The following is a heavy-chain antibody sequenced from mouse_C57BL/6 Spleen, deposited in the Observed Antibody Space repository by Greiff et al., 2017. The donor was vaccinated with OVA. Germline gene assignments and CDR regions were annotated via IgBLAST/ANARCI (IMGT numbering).Heavy chain of an antibody. Sequence: VQLQQSGAELVKPGASVKISCKASGYAFSSYWMNWVKQRPGKGLEWIGQIYPGDGDTNYNGKFKGKATLTADKSSSTAYMQLSSLTSEDSAVYFCARSFPYYAMDYWGQGTSVTVSS. V-gene: IGHV1-80*01. CDR3: ARSFPYYAMDY. CDR2: IYPGDGDT. CDR1: GYAFSSYW. J-gene: IGHJ4*01.